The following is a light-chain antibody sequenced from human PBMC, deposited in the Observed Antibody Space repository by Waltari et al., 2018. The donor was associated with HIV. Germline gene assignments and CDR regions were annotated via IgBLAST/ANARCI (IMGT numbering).Light chain of an antibody. V-gene: IGKV3D-15*02. CDR2: GAS. CDR3: QHYDNWSRT. CDR1: QAVGIN. Sequence: EVVVMQAPAALFVGAGEGGTLSCTTSQAVGINVAWYHQNPGQCPSLLVYGASTRATGVPVKFGGSGSGTQFNFTIASLQADDSAIYYCQHYDNWSRTFGPGTTVEIK. J-gene: IGKJ1*01.